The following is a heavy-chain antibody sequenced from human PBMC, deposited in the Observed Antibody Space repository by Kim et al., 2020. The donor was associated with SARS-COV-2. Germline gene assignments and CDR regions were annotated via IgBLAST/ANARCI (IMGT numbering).Heavy chain of an antibody. D-gene: IGHD3-3*01. V-gene: IGHV3-7*01. Sequence: DSVKGRLNIARDNAKNSLYLKRNSLRAEDTAVYYCARDLRFLEWLFLDYWGQGTLVTVSS. J-gene: IGHJ4*02. CDR3: ARDLRFLEWLFLDY.